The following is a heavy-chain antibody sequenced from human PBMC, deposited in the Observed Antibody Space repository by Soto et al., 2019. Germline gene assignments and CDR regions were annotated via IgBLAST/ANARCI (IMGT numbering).Heavy chain of an antibody. CDR2: IYYTGST. J-gene: IGHJ5*02. Sequence: QVQLQESGPGPVKPSQTLSLSCSVSGGSISSGDYYWSWIRQPPGKGLEWIGYIYYTGSTYYNPSLRSRVTISVDTSKNQFSLNLSSVTAADTAVYYCARVGYCSGDTCYLPWFDPWGRGTQVTVSS. D-gene: IGHD2-15*01. CDR3: ARVGYCSGDTCYLPWFDP. V-gene: IGHV4-30-4*01. CDR1: GGSISSGDYY.